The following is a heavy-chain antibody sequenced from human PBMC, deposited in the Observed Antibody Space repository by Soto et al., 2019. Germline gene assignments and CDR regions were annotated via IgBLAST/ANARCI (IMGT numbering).Heavy chain of an antibody. V-gene: IGHV1-18*01. J-gene: IGHJ4*02. CDR3: ARDGTGYDILTGYYIPQYYFDY. D-gene: IGHD3-9*01. CDR2: ISAYNGNT. Sequence: QVQLVQSGAEVKKPGASVKVSCKASGYTFTSYGISWVRQAPGQGLEWMGWISAYNGNTNYAQKLQGRVTMTTDTSTSTAYMELWSLRSDDTALYYCARDGTGYDILTGYYIPQYYFDYWGQGTLVTVSS. CDR1: GYTFTSYG.